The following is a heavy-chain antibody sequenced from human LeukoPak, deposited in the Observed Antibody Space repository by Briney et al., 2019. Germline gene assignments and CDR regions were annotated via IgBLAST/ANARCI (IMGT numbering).Heavy chain of an antibody. V-gene: IGHV3-21*01. CDR3: ARGDIVVVPAANYYYGMDV. CDR1: GFTFSSYS. J-gene: IGHJ6*02. CDR2: ISSSSSYI. D-gene: IGHD2-2*01. Sequence: GRSLRLSCAASGFTFSSYSMNWVRQAPGKGLEWVSSISSSSSYIYYADSVKGRFTIPRDNAKNSLYLQMNSLRAEDTAVYYCARGDIVVVPAANYYYGMDVWGQGTTVTVSS.